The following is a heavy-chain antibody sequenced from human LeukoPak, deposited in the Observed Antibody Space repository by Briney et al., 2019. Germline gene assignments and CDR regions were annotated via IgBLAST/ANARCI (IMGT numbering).Heavy chain of an antibody. CDR1: GGSISSSSYY. V-gene: IGHV4-39*01. CDR2: IYYSGST. J-gene: IGHJ4*02. D-gene: IGHD5-24*01. CDR3: ANGWYFDY. Sequence: SETLSLTCTVSGGSISSSSYYWGWIRQPPGKGLEWIGSIYYSGSTYYNPSLKSRVTISVDTSKNQFSLKLSSVTAADTAVYYCANGWYFDYWGQGTLVTVSS.